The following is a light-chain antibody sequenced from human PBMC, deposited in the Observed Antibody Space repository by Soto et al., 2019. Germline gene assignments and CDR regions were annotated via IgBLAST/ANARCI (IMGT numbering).Light chain of an antibody. CDR3: QQYNLYSPT. CDR2: DAS. Sequence: DIQMTPSPSTLSASVGDRVTITCRASQPIRKWLAWYQQKPGKAPKLLIYDASTLEGGVPSRFSGSGSGTEFTLTISSLQPGDFATYYCQQYNLYSPTFGQGTKVDIK. CDR1: QPIRKW. V-gene: IGKV1-5*01. J-gene: IGKJ1*01.